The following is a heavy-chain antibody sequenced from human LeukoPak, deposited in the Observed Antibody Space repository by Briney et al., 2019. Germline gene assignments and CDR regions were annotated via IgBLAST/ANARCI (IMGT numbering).Heavy chain of an antibody. V-gene: IGHV1-18*01. CDR3: AREYCSGGSCYEYYFDY. J-gene: IGHJ4*02. Sequence: GASVKVSCKASGYTFTSYGISWVRQAPGQGLEWMGWISAYNGNTNYAQKFQGRVTITADESTSTAYMELSSLRSEDTAVYYCAREYCSGGSCYEYYFDYWGQGTLVTVSS. CDR2: ISAYNGNT. D-gene: IGHD2-15*01. CDR1: GYTFTSYG.